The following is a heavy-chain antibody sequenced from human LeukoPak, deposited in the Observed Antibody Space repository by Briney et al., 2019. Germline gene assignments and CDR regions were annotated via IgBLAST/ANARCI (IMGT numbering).Heavy chain of an antibody. D-gene: IGHD3-10*01. CDR2: IYYRGST. CDR3: ARRVTLVRGVYYKGMDV. Sequence: PSETLSLTCTVSGGSINSHYWSWIRQPPGKGLEWIGNIYYRGSTNYNPSLKSRVTISVDTSKKQFSLKLSSVTAADTAVYYCARRVTLVRGVYYKGMDVWGQGTTVTVSS. V-gene: IGHV4-59*11. J-gene: IGHJ6*02. CDR1: GGSINSHY.